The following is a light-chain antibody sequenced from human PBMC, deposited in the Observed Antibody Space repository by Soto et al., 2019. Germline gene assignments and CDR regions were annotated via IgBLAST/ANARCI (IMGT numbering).Light chain of an antibody. CDR3: QQYGSSPLVT. V-gene: IGKV3-20*01. J-gene: IGKJ5*01. CDR2: GTS. Sequence: EIVLTQSPGTLSLSPGERATLSCRASQSVSSSYLAWYQQKPGQAPRLLIYGTSSRATGIPDRFSGSGTGTDFTITISRLKAEAGAVYYCQQYGSSPLVTFGQGTRLEIK. CDR1: QSVSSSY.